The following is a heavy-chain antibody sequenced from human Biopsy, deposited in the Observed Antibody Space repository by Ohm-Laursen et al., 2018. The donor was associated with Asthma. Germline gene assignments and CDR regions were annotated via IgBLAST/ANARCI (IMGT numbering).Heavy chain of an antibody. CDR2: ISVYNGNT. D-gene: IGHD3-10*01. V-gene: IGHV1-18*01. CDR3: ARAVDYSHYYGIDV. J-gene: IGHJ6*02. Sequence: ASVTASCQTSGYTFNSAGITCARQAPGQGLEWMGWISVYNGNTKVAQKLQDRVTMITDTSTSTAYMELRSLRSDDTAVYFCARAVDYSHYYGIDVWGQGTTVTVS. CDR1: GYTFNSAG.